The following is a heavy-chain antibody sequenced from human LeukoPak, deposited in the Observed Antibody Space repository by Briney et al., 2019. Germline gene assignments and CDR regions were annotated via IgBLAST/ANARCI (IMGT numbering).Heavy chain of an antibody. D-gene: IGHD2-15*01. J-gene: IGHJ5*02. CDR2: ISGFTGAT. CDR1: GYSFTSYG. Sequence: ASVKVSCKASGYSFTSYGFNWVRQAPGQGLEWMGWISGFTGATNYAQRFQGRVTMTIDTSTNTTYLDLRTVTSDDTAIYYCARALPGAATAHNWFDPWGQGTLVTVSS. V-gene: IGHV1-18*01. CDR3: ARALPGAATAHNWFDP.